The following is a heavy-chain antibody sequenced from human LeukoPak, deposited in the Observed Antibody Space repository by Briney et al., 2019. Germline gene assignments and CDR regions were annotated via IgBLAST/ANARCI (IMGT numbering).Heavy chain of an antibody. CDR3: AREHEFWSGQISDY. CDR2: INSSGGST. J-gene: IGHJ4*02. D-gene: IGHD3-3*01. CDR1: GYTFTSYY. Sequence: ASVKLSCKTSGYTFTSYYMYWVRQAPGRGLEWMGIINSSGGSTTYAQKFQGRVTMTRDTSTTTVYMELSSLRSEDTAVYYCAREHEFWSGQISDYWGQGTLVTVSS. V-gene: IGHV1-46*01.